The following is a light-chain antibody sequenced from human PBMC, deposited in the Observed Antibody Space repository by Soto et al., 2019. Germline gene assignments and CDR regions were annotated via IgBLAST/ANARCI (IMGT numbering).Light chain of an antibody. CDR3: QSYDSSLSSYV. CDR2: GNS. V-gene: IGLV1-40*01. CDR1: SSNIGAGYD. Sequence: QAVVTQPPSVSGAPGQRVTISCTGSSSNIGAGYDVHWYQQLPGTAPKLHIYGNSNRPSGVPDRFSGSKSGTSASLAITGLQAEDEADYYCQSYDSSLSSYVFGTGTKLTVL. J-gene: IGLJ1*01.